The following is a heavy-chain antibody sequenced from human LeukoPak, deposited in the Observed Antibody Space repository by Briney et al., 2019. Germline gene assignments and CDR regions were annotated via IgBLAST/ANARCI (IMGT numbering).Heavy chain of an antibody. V-gene: IGHV4-59*01. CDR3: ARGSVTRRKWELLGWFDP. CDR1: GGSISSYY. D-gene: IGHD1-26*01. CDR2: IYYSGST. Sequence: SETLSLTCTVSGGSISSYYWSWIRQPPGKGLEWIGYIYYSGSTNYNPSLKSRVTISVDTSKNQFSLKLSSVTAADTAVYYCARGSVTRRKWELLGWFDPWGQGTLVTVSS. J-gene: IGHJ5*02.